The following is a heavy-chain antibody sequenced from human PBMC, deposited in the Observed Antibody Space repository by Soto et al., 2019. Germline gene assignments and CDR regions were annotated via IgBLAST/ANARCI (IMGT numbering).Heavy chain of an antibody. D-gene: IGHD1-26*01. CDR3: TRVLGATTPPSY. J-gene: IGHJ4*02. Sequence: RRLSCTASGFTFGDYAMSWFRQAPGKGLEWVGFIRSKAYGGTTEYAASVKGRLTISRDDSKSIAYLQMNSLKTEDTAVYYCTRVLGATTPPSYWGQGTLVPVSS. CDR1: GFTFGDYA. CDR2: IRSKAYGGTT. V-gene: IGHV3-49*03.